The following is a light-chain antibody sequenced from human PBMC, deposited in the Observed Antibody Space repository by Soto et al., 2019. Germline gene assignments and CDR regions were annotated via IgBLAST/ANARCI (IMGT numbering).Light chain of an antibody. CDR1: SSDIGSYNL. CDR3: CSYAGSGKVV. J-gene: IGLJ3*02. CDR2: EVS. V-gene: IGLV2-23*02. Sequence: QSVLTQPASVSGSLGQSISISCTGTSSDIGSYNLVSWYQQYPGKAPKLMILEVSERPSGVSNRFSGSKSGDTASLTISGLQAEDEGDYYCCSYAGSGKVVFGGGTKLTVL.